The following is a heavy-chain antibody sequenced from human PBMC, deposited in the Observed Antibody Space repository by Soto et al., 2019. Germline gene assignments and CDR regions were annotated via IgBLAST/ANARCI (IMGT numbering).Heavy chain of an antibody. D-gene: IGHD1-1*01. CDR3: TTDRGLGTTGTTDWDVRPDQYYYYYYMDV. CDR2: ISAYNGNT. CDR1: GYTFTSYG. V-gene: IGHV1-18*01. J-gene: IGHJ6*03. Sequence: EASVKVSCKASGYTFTSYGISWVRQAPGQGLEWMGWISAYNGNTNYAQKLQGRVTMTTDTSTSTAYMELRSLRSDDTAVYYCTTDRGLGTTGTTDWDVRPDQYYYYYYMDVWGKGTTVTVSS.